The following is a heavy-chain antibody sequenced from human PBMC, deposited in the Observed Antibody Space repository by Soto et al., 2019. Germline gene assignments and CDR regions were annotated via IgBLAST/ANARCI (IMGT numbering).Heavy chain of an antibody. V-gene: IGHV3-7*03. CDR1: GFTFSGYW. CDR3: ARATYSNAWYRFDL. Sequence: QLVESGGGLVQPGGSLRLSCEASGFTFSGYWMSWVRQAPGKGLGWVADIKHDGSVQYYVDSVKGRFTISRDNAKKLLYLQMNGMRAEDTALSYGARATYSNAWYRFDLWGQGTLVSVSS. J-gene: IGHJ4*02. D-gene: IGHD4-4*01. CDR2: IKHDGSVQ.